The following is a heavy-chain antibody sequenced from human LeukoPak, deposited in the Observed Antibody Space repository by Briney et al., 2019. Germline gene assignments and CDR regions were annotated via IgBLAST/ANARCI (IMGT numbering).Heavy chain of an antibody. J-gene: IGHJ4*02. CDR3: ARSLGTTTYYFNY. Sequence: GGSLRLSCAASGFTVSSTYMSWVRQAPGKGLEWVSVISGSGGSTYYADSVKGRFTISRDNSKNTLYLPMNSLRAEDTAVYYCARSLGTTTYYFNYWGQGTLVTVSS. CDR2: ISGSGGST. CDR1: GFTVSSTY. D-gene: IGHD1-26*01. V-gene: IGHV3-23*01.